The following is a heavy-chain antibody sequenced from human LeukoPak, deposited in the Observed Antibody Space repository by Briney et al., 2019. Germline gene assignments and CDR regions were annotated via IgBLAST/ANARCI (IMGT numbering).Heavy chain of an antibody. J-gene: IGHJ3*02. CDR2: IFYSGST. D-gene: IGHD3-10*01. Sequence: SETLSLTCTVSGGSIRSYYWGWIRQPPGKGLEWIGNIFYSGSTYYSPSLRSRVTISLDTSRNQFSLKLNSVTAADTAVYYCAKSNGYGLVDIWGQGTMVTVSS. V-gene: IGHV4-39*07. CDR1: GGSIRSYY. CDR3: AKSNGYGLVDI.